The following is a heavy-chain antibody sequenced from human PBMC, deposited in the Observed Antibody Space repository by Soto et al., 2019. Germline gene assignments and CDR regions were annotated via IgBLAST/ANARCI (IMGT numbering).Heavy chain of an antibody. CDR3: ARPPLPGYSIHFNS. V-gene: IGHV5-51*01. Sequence: GESLKISCKASGYIFIDYWIGWVRQMPGKGLEWMGIVYPRDSDTRYSPSFQGQVTISADRSTGTAFLQWRSLKASDTALYYCARPPLPGYSIHFNSWGQGTLVTSPQ. D-gene: IGHD2-15*01. J-gene: IGHJ4*02. CDR1: GYIFIDYW. CDR2: VYPRDSDT.